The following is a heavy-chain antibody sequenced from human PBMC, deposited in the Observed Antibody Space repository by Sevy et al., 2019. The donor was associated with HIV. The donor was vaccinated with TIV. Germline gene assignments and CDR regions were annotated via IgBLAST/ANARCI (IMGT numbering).Heavy chain of an antibody. CDR2: ISSSGITI. D-gene: IGHD4-17*01. Sequence: GGSLRLSCAASGFTFSDYYMSWIRQAPGKGLEWISYISSSGITINYADSVKGRFTISRDNAKNSLYLQMNSLRAEDTAVYYCVRSYTVTTFIYFDFWGQGTLVTVSS. J-gene: IGHJ4*02. CDR1: GFTFSDYY. V-gene: IGHV3-11*01. CDR3: VRSYTVTTFIYFDF.